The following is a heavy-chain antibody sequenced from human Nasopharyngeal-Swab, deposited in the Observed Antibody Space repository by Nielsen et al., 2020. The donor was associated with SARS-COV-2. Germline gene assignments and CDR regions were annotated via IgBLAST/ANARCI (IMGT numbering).Heavy chain of an antibody. CDR1: GFTFDDYA. D-gene: IGHD1-26*01. CDR3: AKLPDKSYSGSPIDY. Sequence: SLKISCAASGFTFDDYAMHWVRQAPGKGLEWVSGISGNSGSIGYADSVKGRFTISRDNAKNSLYLQMNSLRAEDTALYYCAKLPDKSYSGSPIDYWGQGTLVTVSS. CDR2: ISGNSGSI. J-gene: IGHJ4*02. V-gene: IGHV3-9*01.